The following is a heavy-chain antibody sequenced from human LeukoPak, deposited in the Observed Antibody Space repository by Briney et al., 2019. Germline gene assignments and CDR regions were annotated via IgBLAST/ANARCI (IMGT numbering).Heavy chain of an antibody. CDR1: GFTFSGSA. CDR2: IRSKANSYAT. J-gene: IGHJ6*02. Sequence: GGSLRLSCAASGFTFSGSAMHWVGQASGKGLEWVGRIRSKANSYATAYAASVKGRFTISRDDSKNTAYLQMNSLKTEDTAVYYCTSSVGLGYCSSTSSYTDYYYYGMDVWGQGTTVTVSS. CDR3: TSSVGLGYCSSTSSYTDYYYYGMDV. D-gene: IGHD2-2*02. V-gene: IGHV3-73*01.